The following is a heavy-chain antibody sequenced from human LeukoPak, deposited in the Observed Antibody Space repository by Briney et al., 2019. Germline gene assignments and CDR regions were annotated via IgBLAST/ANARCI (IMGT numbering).Heavy chain of an antibody. V-gene: IGHV2-5*01. CDR2: VYWHDDI. J-gene: IGHJ3*02. Sequence: ESGPTLVNPTQTLTLTSTFSGFSLTTSGVGVGWIRQPPGKALEWLALVYWHDDIQYNPSLKSRLTITKDTSKNQVVLTMTNMDPVDTATYYCAHRYFDWLLRDYYAFDIWGQGTMVTVSS. CDR1: GFSLTTSGVG. CDR3: AHRYFDWLLRDYYAFDI. D-gene: IGHD3-9*01.